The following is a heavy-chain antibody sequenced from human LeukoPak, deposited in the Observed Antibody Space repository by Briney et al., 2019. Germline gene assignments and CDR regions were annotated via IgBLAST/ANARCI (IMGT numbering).Heavy chain of an antibody. V-gene: IGHV3-53*01. CDR1: GLSVRGSY. CDR3: TRDLTGTTWSENDY. Sequence: GGSLRLSCEVSGLSVRGSYMSWVRQAPGKGLEWVSVIYSGDRRYYADSVKGRFTVSRDTSKNTLYLQMNNLRADDTARYYCTRDLTGTTWSENDYWGQGTLVTISS. CDR2: IYSGDRR. J-gene: IGHJ4*02. D-gene: IGHD6-13*01.